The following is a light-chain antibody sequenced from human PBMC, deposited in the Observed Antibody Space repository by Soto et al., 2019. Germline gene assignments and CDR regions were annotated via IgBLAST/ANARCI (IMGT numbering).Light chain of an antibody. J-gene: IGKJ5*01. V-gene: IGKV1-33*01. CDR1: QDVSNY. CDR3: QHYSNLIT. Sequence: DIQMTQSPSSLSASVGDRVTITCQASQDVSNYLNWYQQKLGKAPKLLIYDASNLETRVSSRFSGTGSGTYFSFTISRLQPEDFATYYCQHYSNLITFGQGTRLEIK. CDR2: DAS.